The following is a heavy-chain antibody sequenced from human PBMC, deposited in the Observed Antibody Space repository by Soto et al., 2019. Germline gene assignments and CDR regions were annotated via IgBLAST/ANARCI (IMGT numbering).Heavy chain of an antibody. D-gene: IGHD3-10*01. CDR2: IWYDGSNK. CDR1: GLTFSSYG. J-gene: IGHJ6*03. V-gene: IGHV3-33*01. CDR3: ARGGTGYASGRGYYYYYMDV. Sequence: GGSLRLSCAASGLTFSSYGMHWVRQAPGKGLEWVAVIWYDGSNKYYGDSVKGRFTISRDNSKSNLYLQMNSLRAEDTAVYYCARGGTGYASGRGYYYYYMDVWGKGTTVTVSS.